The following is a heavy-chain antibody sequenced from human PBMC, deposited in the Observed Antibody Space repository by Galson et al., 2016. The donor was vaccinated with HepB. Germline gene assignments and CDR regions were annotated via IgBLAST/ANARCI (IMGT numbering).Heavy chain of an antibody. V-gene: IGHV3-23*01. Sequence: SLRLSCAASGFTFRSYGMNWVRQAPGKGLEWVSGISGSGGGAYYGDSVKGRFTISRDNSKNTLHLQINSLRAEYTAVYYCAKEGRLGDGLDVWGQGTTVTVSS. CDR1: GFTFRSYG. CDR2: ISGSGGGA. CDR3: AKEGRLGDGLDV. J-gene: IGHJ6*02. D-gene: IGHD3-10*01.